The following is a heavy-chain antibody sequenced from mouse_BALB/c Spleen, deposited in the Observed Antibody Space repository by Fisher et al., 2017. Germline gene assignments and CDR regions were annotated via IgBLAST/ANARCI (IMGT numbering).Heavy chain of an antibody. CDR3: ARGHLLWWYFDV. V-gene: IGHV1-69*02. D-gene: IGHD2-1*01. Sequence: KGKATLNVDKSSNTAYMQLSSLTSEDSAVYYCARGHLLWWYFDVWGAGTTVTVSS. J-gene: IGHJ1*01.